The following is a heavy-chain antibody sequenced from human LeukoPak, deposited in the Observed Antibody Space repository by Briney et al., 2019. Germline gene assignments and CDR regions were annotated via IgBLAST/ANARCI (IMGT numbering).Heavy chain of an antibody. D-gene: IGHD5-18*01. CDR1: GYTFTSYD. CDR2: MNPNSGNT. J-gene: IGHJ6*03. V-gene: IGHV1-8*03. Sequence: ASVKVSCKASGYTFTSYDINWVRPAPGQGLEWMGWMNPNSGNTGYAQKFQGRVTITRNTSISTAYMELSSLRSEDTAVYYCARGPSVDTAMALYYYYYMDVWGKGTTVTVSS. CDR3: ARGPSVDTAMALYYYYYMDV.